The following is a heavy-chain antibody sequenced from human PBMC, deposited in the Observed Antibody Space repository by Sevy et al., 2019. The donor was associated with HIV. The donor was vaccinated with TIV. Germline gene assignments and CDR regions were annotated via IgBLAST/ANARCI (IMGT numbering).Heavy chain of an antibody. CDR2: IIPIFGTA. V-gene: IGHV1-69*06. D-gene: IGHD3-3*01. CDR1: GGTFSSYA. Sequence: ASVKVSCKASGGTFSSYAISWVRQAPGQGLEWMGGIIPIFGTANYAQKFQGRVTITADKSTSKAYMEQSSLRSEDTAVYYCAREREVTIFAASNGFDPWGQGTLVTVSS. J-gene: IGHJ5*02. CDR3: AREREVTIFAASNGFDP.